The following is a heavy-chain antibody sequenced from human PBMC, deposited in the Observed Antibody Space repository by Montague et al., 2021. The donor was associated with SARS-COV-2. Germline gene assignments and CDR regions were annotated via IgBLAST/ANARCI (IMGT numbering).Heavy chain of an antibody. Sequence: SLRLSCAASGFSFGDYVMSWVRQAPGKGLEWVGLIRDKAYGGTTEYVATVKGIFTISRDDSKSIAYLEMDSLKTEATAVYYCTRGAMSMIRGLSSGYYFDYWGQGTLVTVSS. CDR2: IRDKAYGGTT. CDR1: GFSFGDYV. CDR3: TRGAMSMIRGLSSGYYFDY. V-gene: IGHV3-49*04. D-gene: IGHD3-10*01. J-gene: IGHJ4*02.